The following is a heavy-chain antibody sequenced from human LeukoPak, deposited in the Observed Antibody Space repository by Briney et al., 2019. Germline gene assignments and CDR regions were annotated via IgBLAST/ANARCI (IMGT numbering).Heavy chain of an antibody. V-gene: IGHV4-4*07. J-gene: IGHJ5*02. CDR3: ARVMAARREDLNWFDP. Sequence: PSETLSLTCTVSGGSISSYYWSWIRQPARKGLEWIGRIYTSGSTNYNPSLKSRVTMSVDTSKNQFSLKLSSVTAADTAVYYCARVMAARREDLNWFDPWGQGTLVTVSS. D-gene: IGHD6-6*01. CDR2: IYTSGST. CDR1: GGSISSYY.